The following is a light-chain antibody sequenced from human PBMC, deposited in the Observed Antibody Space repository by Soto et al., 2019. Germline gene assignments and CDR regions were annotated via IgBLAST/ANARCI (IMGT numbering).Light chain of an antibody. Sequence: EIAWTKAPGTLSLSPGARTTLSCSASQSVSSSYLAWYQQTPGQAPRLLVYDTSYRATGVPDRFSGSGSGTDFTLTISRLEPEDSAVYYCQQYDSSPWTFGQGTRVDIK. CDR2: DTS. CDR1: QSVSSSY. V-gene: IGKV3-20*01. J-gene: IGKJ1*01. CDR3: QQYDSSPWT.